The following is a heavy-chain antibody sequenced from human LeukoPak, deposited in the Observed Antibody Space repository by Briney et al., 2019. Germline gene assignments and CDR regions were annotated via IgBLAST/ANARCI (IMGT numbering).Heavy chain of an antibody. CDR1: GGSFSGYY. CDR3: ARDRNRGYSGGWYGY. Sequence: SETLSLTCAVYGGSFSGYYWSWIRQPPGKGLEWIGEINHSGSTNYNPSLKSRVTISVDTSKNQFSLKLSSVTAADTAVYYCARDRNRGYSGGWYGYWGQGTLVTVSS. J-gene: IGHJ4*02. D-gene: IGHD6-19*01. CDR2: INHSGST. V-gene: IGHV4-34*01.